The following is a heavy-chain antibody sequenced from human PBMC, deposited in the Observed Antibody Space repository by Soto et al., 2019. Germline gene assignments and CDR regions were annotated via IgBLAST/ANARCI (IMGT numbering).Heavy chain of an antibody. Sequence: SETLSLTCTVSSRSISSSGYYWSWIRQHPGKGLEWIGYIYYSGSTYYNPSLKSRVTISVDTSKNQFSLKLSSVTAADTAVYYCARGYYDILTGHDYGMDVWGQGTTVT. CDR2: IYYSGST. J-gene: IGHJ6*02. CDR3: ARGYYDILTGHDYGMDV. V-gene: IGHV4-31*03. CDR1: SRSISSSGYY. D-gene: IGHD3-9*01.